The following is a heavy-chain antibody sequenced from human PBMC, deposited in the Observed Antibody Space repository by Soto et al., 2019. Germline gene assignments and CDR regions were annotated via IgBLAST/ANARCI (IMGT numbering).Heavy chain of an antibody. D-gene: IGHD2-15*01. Sequence: QVQLQESGPGLVKPSHTLSLTCTVSGDSISGGPYFWTWIRQYPGKGLEWIGYIYYTGSYYYNPSLKSRLPISVDTSEIQFSLQLNSVTAADTAVYYCARDRVRRDNKPYGIDVWGHGTTVTVSS. V-gene: IGHV4-31*03. CDR2: IYYTGSY. CDR1: GDSISGGPYF. J-gene: IGHJ6*02. CDR3: ARDRVRRDNKPYGIDV.